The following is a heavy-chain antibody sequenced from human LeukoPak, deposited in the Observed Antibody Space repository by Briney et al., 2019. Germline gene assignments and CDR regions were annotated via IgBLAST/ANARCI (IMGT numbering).Heavy chain of an antibody. Sequence: GGSLRLSCAASGFTFSNYAMSWVRQAPGKGLEWVSGISNVGRSKYYADSVKGRFTISRDNSKNTVHLQMNSLRAEDTAVYYCAKDRDDYGDADYWGQGTLVAVSS. J-gene: IGHJ4*02. D-gene: IGHD4-17*01. CDR1: GFTFSNYA. CDR2: ISNVGRSK. CDR3: AKDRDDYGDADY. V-gene: IGHV3-23*01.